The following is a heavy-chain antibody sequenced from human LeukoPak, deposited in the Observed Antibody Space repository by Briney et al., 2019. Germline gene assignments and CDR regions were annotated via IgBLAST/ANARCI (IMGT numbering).Heavy chain of an antibody. CDR3: ARRAYCGGDCYSLRNNWFDP. Sequence: GESLKISCKGSGYDFTSYSIGWVRQMPGKGLEWMGLIYPGDSETRYSPSFQGQVTMSADKLTTTVYLQWSSLKASDTAMYYCARRAYCGGDCYSLRNNWFDPWGQGTLVTVSS. CDR2: IYPGDSET. J-gene: IGHJ5*02. D-gene: IGHD2-21*02. CDR1: GYDFTSYS. V-gene: IGHV5-51*01.